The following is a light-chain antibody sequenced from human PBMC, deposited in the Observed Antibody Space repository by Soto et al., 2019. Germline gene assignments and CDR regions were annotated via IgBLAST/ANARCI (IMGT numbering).Light chain of an antibody. Sequence: QSVLTQPPSASGTPGQRVTISCSGSSSNIGSNYVYWYQQLPGTAPKLLIYRNNQRPSGVPDRFSGSKSGTSASLAISGLRSEFEADYYCAAWDESLSGFYVFGTGNKVTVL. CDR1: SSNIGSNY. CDR3: AAWDESLSGFYV. J-gene: IGLJ1*01. V-gene: IGLV1-47*01. CDR2: RNN.